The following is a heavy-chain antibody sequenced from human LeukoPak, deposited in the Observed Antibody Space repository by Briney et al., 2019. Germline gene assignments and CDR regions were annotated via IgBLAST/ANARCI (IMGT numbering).Heavy chain of an antibody. CDR1: GFTFSNAW. CDR2: IKSKVDGETT. V-gene: IGHV3-15*01. Sequence: GGSLRLPCAGSGFTFSNAWMNWVRQAPGKGLEWVGRIKSKVDGETTDYAAPVKGRFTISRDDSINTVYLQMNSLKTEDTATCYCNTGGYYFDYWGQGTLVTVSS. J-gene: IGHJ4*02. CDR3: NTGGYYFDY. D-gene: IGHD3-10*01.